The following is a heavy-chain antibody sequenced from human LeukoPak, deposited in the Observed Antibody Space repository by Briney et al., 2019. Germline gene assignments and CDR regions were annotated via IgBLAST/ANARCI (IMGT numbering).Heavy chain of an antibody. Sequence: PGGSLRLSCAASGFTFSNFEMNWVRQAPGKGLEWVSYIDSSGSTIYYADSVKGRFTISRDNAKNSLYLQMNSLRAEDTAVYYCARVGEKAFHLWPEIDYWGQGTLVTVSS. V-gene: IGHV3-48*03. CDR2: IDSSGSTI. CDR3: ARVGEKAFHLWPEIDY. J-gene: IGHJ4*02. D-gene: IGHD5-24*01. CDR1: GFTFSNFE.